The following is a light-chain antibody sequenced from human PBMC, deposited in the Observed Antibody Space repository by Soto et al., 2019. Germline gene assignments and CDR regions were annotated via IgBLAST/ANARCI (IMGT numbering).Light chain of an antibody. Sequence: ERVMPQSPATLSASPGERATLSCRASQSVSSQLAWYQQKPDQAPRLLIYGASTRATGIPARFSGSGSGTEFTLTISSLQSEDFAVYYCQQYNNWPHTFGQGTKLEIK. V-gene: IGKV3-15*01. CDR2: GAS. J-gene: IGKJ2*01. CDR3: QQYNNWPHT. CDR1: QSVSSQ.